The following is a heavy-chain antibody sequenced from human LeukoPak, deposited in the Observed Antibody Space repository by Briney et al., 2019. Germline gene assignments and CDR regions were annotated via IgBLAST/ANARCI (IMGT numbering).Heavy chain of an antibody. J-gene: IGHJ4*02. D-gene: IGHD3-9*01. V-gene: IGHV3-20*04. CDR1: GFTFDDYG. Sequence: GGSLRLSCAASGFTFDDYGMSWVRQAPGKGLEWVSGINWNGGSTGYADSVKGRFTISRDNSKNTLYLQMNSLRAEDTALYYCAKGEYYDILAGYYNFDYWGQGTLVTVSS. CDR3: AKGEYYDILAGYYNFDY. CDR2: INWNGGST.